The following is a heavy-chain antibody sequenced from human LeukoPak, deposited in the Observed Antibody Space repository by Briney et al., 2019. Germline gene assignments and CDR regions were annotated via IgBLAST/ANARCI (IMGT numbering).Heavy chain of an antibody. J-gene: IGHJ4*02. Sequence: GESLKISCKGSGYSFTSYWIGWVRPMPGKGLEWMGIIYPGDSDTRYSPSFQGQVTISADKSISTAYLQWSSLKASDTAMYYCARGAYYYDSRDLYYFDYWGQGTLVTVSS. V-gene: IGHV5-51*01. CDR2: IYPGDSDT. D-gene: IGHD3-22*01. CDR3: ARGAYYYDSRDLYYFDY. CDR1: GYSFTSYW.